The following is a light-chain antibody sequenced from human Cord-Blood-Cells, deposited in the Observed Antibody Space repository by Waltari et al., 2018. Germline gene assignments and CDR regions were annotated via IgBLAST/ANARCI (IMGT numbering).Light chain of an antibody. J-gene: IGKJ5*01. V-gene: IGKV2-28*01. Sequence: DIVMTQSPLSLPVTPGEPASIPCRSSQSLLHSNGYNYLDWYLQKPGQSPQLLIYLGSNRASGVPDRFSGSGSGTDFTLKISSVEAEDVGVYYCMQALQTPITFGQGTRLEIK. CDR1: QSLLHSNGYNY. CDR2: LGS. CDR3: MQALQTPIT.